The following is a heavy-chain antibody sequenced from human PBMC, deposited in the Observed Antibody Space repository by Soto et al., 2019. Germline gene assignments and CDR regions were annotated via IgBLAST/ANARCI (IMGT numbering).Heavy chain of an antibody. J-gene: IGHJ6*02. Sequence: GGSLRLSCEASGFSFSTYSMHWVRQSPGKGLEWVSSIGRRSDIYYADSVKGRFTISRDNAKNSVSLQMSSLRDEDTAVYYCAREETAWPLAYGLDVWGQGTTVTAP. CDR3: AREETAWPLAYGLDV. D-gene: IGHD2-21*02. CDR2: IGRRSDI. CDR1: GFSFSTYS. V-gene: IGHV3-21*01.